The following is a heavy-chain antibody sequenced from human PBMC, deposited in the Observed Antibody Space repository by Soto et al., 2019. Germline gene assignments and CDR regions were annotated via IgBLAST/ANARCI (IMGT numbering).Heavy chain of an antibody. J-gene: IGHJ4*02. V-gene: IGHV3-33*01. CDR3: ARDRGRNDGYYFEY. Sequence: GGALRLSCAAAGFPFRNYGMHWVRPAPGKGLEWVAVTWFDGSNKYHADSVKGRFTISRDNPKNTLYLQMNSLRAEDTAVYYCARDRGRNDGYYFEYWGQGTLVTVSS. CDR2: TWFDGSNK. D-gene: IGHD1-1*01. CDR1: GFPFRNYG.